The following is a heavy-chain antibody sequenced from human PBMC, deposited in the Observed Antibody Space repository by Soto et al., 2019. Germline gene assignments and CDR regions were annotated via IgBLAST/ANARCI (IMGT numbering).Heavy chain of an antibody. V-gene: IGHV4-4*02. CDR3: ARGGSAMVRGVIITGHWFDP. D-gene: IGHD3-10*01. Sequence: SETLSLTCAVSGGSISSSNWWSWVRQPPGKGLEWIGEIYHSGSTNYNPSLKSRVTISVDKSKNQFSLKLSSVTAADTAVYYCARGGSAMVRGVIITGHWFDPWGQGTLVTVSS. CDR2: IYHSGST. CDR1: GGSISSSNW. J-gene: IGHJ5*02.